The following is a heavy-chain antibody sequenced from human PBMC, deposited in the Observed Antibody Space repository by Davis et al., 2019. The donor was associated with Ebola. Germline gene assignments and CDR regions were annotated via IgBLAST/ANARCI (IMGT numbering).Heavy chain of an antibody. D-gene: IGHD6-19*01. CDR2: IWYDGSNK. J-gene: IGHJ4*02. V-gene: IGHV3-33*01. Sequence: GGSLRLSCAASAFTSSSYGMHWVRQAPGKGLEWVAVIWYDGSNKYYADSVKGRFTISRDNSKNTLYLQMNSLRAEDTAVYYCARNVYSSGWRGWIDYWGQGTLVTVSS. CDR3: ARNVYSSGWRGWIDY. CDR1: AFTSSSYG.